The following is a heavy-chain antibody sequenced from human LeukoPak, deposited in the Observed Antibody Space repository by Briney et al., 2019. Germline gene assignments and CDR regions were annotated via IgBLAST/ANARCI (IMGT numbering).Heavy chain of an antibody. CDR2: ISGSGGST. J-gene: IGHJ4*02. D-gene: IGHD5-24*01. CDR3: AKEDGYNGGEDY. V-gene: IGHV3-23*01. CDR1: GFTFSSYA. Sequence: GGSLRLSCAASGFTFSSYAMSWVRQAPGKGLEWVSAISGSGGSTYYADSVKGRFTISRDNSKNTVYLQMNSLRAGDTAVYYCAKEDGYNGGEDYWGQGTLVTVSS.